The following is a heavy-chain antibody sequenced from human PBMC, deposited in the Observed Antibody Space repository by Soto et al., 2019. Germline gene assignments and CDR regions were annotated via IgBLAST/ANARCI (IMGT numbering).Heavy chain of an antibody. J-gene: IGHJ6*02. V-gene: IGHV3-66*01. CDR3: ARDLAVGASGHGYGMDV. D-gene: IGHD1-26*01. CDR2: IYSGGST. CDR1: GFTVSSNY. Sequence: EVQLVESGGGLVQPGGSLRLSCAASGFTVSSNYMSWVRQAPGKGLEWVSVIYSGGSTYYADSVKGRFTISRDNSKNTXYRQMNSLRAEDTAVYYCARDLAVGASGHGYGMDVWGQGTTVTVSS.